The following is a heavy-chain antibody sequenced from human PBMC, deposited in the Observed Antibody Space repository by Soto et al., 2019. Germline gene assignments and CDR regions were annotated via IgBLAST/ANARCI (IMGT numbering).Heavy chain of an antibody. CDR2: ISYDGSNK. D-gene: IGHD5-18*01. V-gene: IGHV3-30*18. CDR1: GFTFSSYG. Sequence: GGSLRLSCAASGFTFSSYGMHWVRQAPGKGLEWVAVISYDGSNKYYADSVKGRFTISRDNSKNTLYLQMNSLRAEDTAVYYCAKQATTDTAMVTVLYYYYYYMDVWGKGTTVTVSS. CDR3: AKQATTDTAMVTVLYYYYYYMDV. J-gene: IGHJ6*03.